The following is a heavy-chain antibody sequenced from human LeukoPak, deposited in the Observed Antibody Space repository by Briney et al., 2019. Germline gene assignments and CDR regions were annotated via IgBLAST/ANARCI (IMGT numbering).Heavy chain of an antibody. CDR1: GDSISSSNW. D-gene: IGHD3-16*01. V-gene: IGHV4-4*02. Sequence: PSETLSLTCTVSGDSISSSNWWSWVRQPPGKGLEWIGEIYHSGNTNYNPSLKSRVTISVDTSKNQFSLKLSSVTAADTAVYYCARYGLIRGFEYWGQGTLVTVSS. CDR3: ARYGLIRGFEY. CDR2: IYHSGNT. J-gene: IGHJ4*02.